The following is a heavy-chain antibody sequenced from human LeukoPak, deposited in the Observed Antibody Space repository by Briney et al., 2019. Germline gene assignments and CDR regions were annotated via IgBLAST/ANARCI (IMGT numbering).Heavy chain of an antibody. J-gene: IGHJ6*02. V-gene: IGHV3-53*01. Sequence: GGSLRLSCAASGFTVSSNYMSWVRQAPGKGLEWVSVIYSGGSTYYADSVKGRFTISRDNSKNTLYLQMNSLRAEDTAVYYCARNGLYSSSWYHYYGMDVWGQGTTVTVSS. CDR3: ARNGLYSSSWYHYYGMDV. CDR2: IYSGGST. D-gene: IGHD6-13*01. CDR1: GFTVSSNY.